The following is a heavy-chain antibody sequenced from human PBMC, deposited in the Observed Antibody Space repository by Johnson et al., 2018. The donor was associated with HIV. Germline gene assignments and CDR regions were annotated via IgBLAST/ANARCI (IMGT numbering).Heavy chain of an antibody. J-gene: IGHJ3*02. CDR3: AKDQNRDDAFDI. D-gene: IGHD1-14*01. CDR2: ISYDGSNK. CDR1: GFTFSSYG. Sequence: QVQLVESGGGVVQPGRSLRLSCAASGFTFSSYGMHWVRQAPGKGLEWVAVISYDGSNKYYEDSVKGRFTISRDNSKNTLYLQMNSLRAGDTAVYYCAKDQNRDDAFDIWGQGTMVTVSS. V-gene: IGHV3-30*18.